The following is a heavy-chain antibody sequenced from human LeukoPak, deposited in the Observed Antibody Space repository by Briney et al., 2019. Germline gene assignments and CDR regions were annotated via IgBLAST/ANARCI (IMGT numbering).Heavy chain of an antibody. CDR2: ISGSGGST. CDR1: GFTFSRHW. D-gene: IGHD2-15*01. V-gene: IGHV3-23*01. Sequence: HSGGSLRLSCAASGFTFSRHWMSWVRQAPGKGLEWVSAISGSGGSTYYADSVKGRFTISRDNSKNTLYLQMNSLRAEDTAVYYCAKVECSGGSCYEGSGPYYYYYMDVWGKGTTVTVSS. CDR3: AKVECSGGSCYEGSGPYYYYYMDV. J-gene: IGHJ6*03.